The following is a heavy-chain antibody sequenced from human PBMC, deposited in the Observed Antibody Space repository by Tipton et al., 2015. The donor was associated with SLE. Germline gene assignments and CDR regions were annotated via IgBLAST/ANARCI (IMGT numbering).Heavy chain of an antibody. D-gene: IGHD2-2*01. Sequence: RSLRLSCAASGFTFSASAMHWVRQAPGKGLEWVAIISNDGSNKYYGDSVRGRFTISRDNSQNLLYLQMDSLRAEDTAVYYCAREAVRYIDYWGQGTLVTVSS. CDR1: GFTFSASA. J-gene: IGHJ4*02. V-gene: IGHV3-30*04. CDR2: ISNDGSNK. CDR3: AREAVRYIDY.